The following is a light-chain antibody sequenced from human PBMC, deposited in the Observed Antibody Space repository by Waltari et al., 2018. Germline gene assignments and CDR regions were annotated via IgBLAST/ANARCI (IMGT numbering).Light chain of an antibody. CDR2: EVS. V-gene: IGLV2-14*01. Sequence: QSALTQPASVSGSPGPSITISCTGTSSDIGDYNFVCWYQQFPGKAPKLMIYEVSNRPLGVSNRFSGSKSGNTASLTISGLQAEDEADYYCTSYTRSNTWVFGGGTKVTVL. CDR3: TSYTRSNTWV. CDR1: SSDIGDYNF. J-gene: IGLJ3*02.